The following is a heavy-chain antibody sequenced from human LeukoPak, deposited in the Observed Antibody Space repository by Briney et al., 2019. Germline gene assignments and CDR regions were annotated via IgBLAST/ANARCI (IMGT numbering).Heavy chain of an antibody. CDR3: ARGGTFVSDY. J-gene: IGHJ4*02. D-gene: IGHD1-1*01. V-gene: IGHV3-7*01. CDR1: DFTFSPFG. Sequence: GGSLSLSCEALDFTFSPFGLGWVGKAQGKGWEWVANIKEDGSEKYYVDSMKGRFTVSRDNAKNSLYLQMDSLRAEDTAVYYCARGGTFVSDYWGQGTLVTVSS. CDR2: IKEDGSEK.